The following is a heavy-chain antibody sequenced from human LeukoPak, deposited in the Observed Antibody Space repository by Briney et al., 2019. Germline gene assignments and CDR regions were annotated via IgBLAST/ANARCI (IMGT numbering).Heavy chain of an antibody. J-gene: IGHJ4*02. D-gene: IGHD1-14*01. V-gene: IGHV3-23*01. Sequence: GGSLRLSCAASGFAFSSQAMGWVRQAPGKGLEWVSAISGSGGSTYYADSVKGRFTISRDNSKNTLYLKMNSLRAEDTAVYYCAKGGIPPLPFFDYWGQGTLVTVSS. CDR1: GFAFSSQA. CDR3: AKGGIPPLPFFDY. CDR2: ISGSGGST.